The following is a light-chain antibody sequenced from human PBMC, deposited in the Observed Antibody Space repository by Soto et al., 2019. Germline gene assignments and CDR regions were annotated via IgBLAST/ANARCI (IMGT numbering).Light chain of an antibody. CDR1: QSVSSSY. CDR3: QQYGGSPWT. CDR2: GAS. Sequence: EIVLTQSPGTLSLSPRERATLSCRASQSVSSSYLAWYQQKPGQAPRLLIYGASNRATGIPDRFSGSGSGTDFTLTISSLEPEDFAVYYCQQYGGSPWTFGQGTKVEIK. V-gene: IGKV3-20*01. J-gene: IGKJ1*01.